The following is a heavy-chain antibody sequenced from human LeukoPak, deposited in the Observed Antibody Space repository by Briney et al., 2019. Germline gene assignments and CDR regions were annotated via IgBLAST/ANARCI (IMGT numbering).Heavy chain of an antibody. CDR2: IFYSGST. J-gene: IGHJ4*02. V-gene: IGHV4-39*01. CDR1: GVSISETTYY. D-gene: IGHD6-19*01. Sequence: SETLSLTCSVSGVSISETTYYWGWIRQPPGKGLEWIGSIFYSGSTYYNPSLKSRVTISVDTSNNQFSLKLSSVTAADTAVYYCARQGPVPDGWYSRPFDYWGRGTLVTVSS. CDR3: ARQGPVPDGWYSRPFDY.